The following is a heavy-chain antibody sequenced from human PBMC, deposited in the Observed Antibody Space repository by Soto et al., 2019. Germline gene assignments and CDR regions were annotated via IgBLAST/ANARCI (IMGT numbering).Heavy chain of an antibody. D-gene: IGHD1-26*01. CDR1: GGSVSSGSYY. CDR3: ARPSVGATSGWYFDL. CDR2: IYNSGST. J-gene: IGHJ2*01. Sequence: QLQLQESGPGLLKPSETLSLTCIVSGGSVSSGSYYWSWIRQPPGKGLEWIGYIYNSGSTNYNPSLKSRVAISIDTSKNQFSLKLSSVTAADTAVYYCARPSVGATSGWYFDLWGRGTLVTVSS. V-gene: IGHV4-61*01.